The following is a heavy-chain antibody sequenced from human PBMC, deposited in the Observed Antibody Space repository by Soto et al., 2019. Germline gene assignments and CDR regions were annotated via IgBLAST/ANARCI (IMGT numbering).Heavy chain of an antibody. V-gene: IGHV3-73*01. CDR1: GFPFSDAW. J-gene: IGHJ3*01. Sequence: GGSLRLSCAASGFPFSDAWIRWVRQPPGKGLEWVGRIRSKANSYATAYAASVKGRFTISRDDSKNTAYLQMNSLKTEDTAVYYCRADPRVGSDFWGQGAMVTVSS. CDR3: RADPRVGSDF. CDR2: IRSKANSYAT.